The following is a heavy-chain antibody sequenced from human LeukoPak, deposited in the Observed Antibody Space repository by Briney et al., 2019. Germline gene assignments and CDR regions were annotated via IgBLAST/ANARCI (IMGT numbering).Heavy chain of an antibody. CDR2: IIPILGIA. V-gene: IGHV1-69*04. CDR1: GGTFSSYA. Sequence: SVKVSCKASGGTFSSYAISWVRQAPGQGLEWMGRIIPILGIANYAQKFQGRVTITADKSTSTAYMELSSLRSEDTAVHYCANSPYGSGSYYWVYWGQGTLVTVSS. D-gene: IGHD3-10*01. J-gene: IGHJ4*02. CDR3: ANSPYGSGSYYWVY.